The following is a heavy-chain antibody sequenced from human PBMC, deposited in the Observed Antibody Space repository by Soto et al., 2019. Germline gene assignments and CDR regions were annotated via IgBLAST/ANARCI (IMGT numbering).Heavy chain of an antibody. D-gene: IGHD4-4*01. CDR3: ARDLGGGNYGYFDY. Sequence: SETLSLTCTVSGGSVSSGSYYWSWIRQPPGKGLEWIGYIYYSGSTNYNPSLKSRVTISVDTSKNQFSLKLSSVTAADTAVYYCARDLGGGNYGYFDYWGQGTLVTVS. CDR2: IYYSGST. J-gene: IGHJ4*02. V-gene: IGHV4-61*01. CDR1: GGSVSSGSYY.